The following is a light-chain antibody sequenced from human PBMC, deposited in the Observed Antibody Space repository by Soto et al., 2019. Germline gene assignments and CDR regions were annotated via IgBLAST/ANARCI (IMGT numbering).Light chain of an antibody. J-gene: IGLJ2*01. CDR1: SSNIGSNS. CDR2: YNN. Sequence: QSVLTQPPSASETPGQRVTISCSGSSSNIGSNSVNWFQQFPGAAPKVLIYYNNRRPSGVPDRFSGSKSGTSASLAISGLQSEDEADYYCAAWDDSLNGVIFGGGTKLTVL. V-gene: IGLV1-44*01. CDR3: AAWDDSLNGVI.